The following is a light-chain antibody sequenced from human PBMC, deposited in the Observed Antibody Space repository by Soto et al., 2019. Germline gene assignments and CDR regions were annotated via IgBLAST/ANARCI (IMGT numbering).Light chain of an antibody. CDR3: QQYHISRT. V-gene: IGKV3-20*01. Sequence: EIVLTQSPGTLSLSPGERATLSCRTIQTISMRHLAWYQQRPGQPPRLLIHAASSRATGIPERFSGSGSGTDFTLSISRLEPEDFAMYYCQQYHISRTFGQGTKVDI. CDR2: AAS. CDR1: QTISMRH. J-gene: IGKJ1*01.